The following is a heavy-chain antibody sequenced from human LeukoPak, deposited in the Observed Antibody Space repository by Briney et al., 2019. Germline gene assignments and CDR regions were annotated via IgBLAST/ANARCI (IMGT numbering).Heavy chain of an antibody. D-gene: IGHD3-3*01. Sequence: GGSLRLSCAASGFTFSSYAMSWVRQAPGKGLEWVSAISGSDGSTYYADSVKGRFTISRDNSKNTLYLQMNSLRAEDTAVYYCAKDKDDFWSGYGYWGQGTLVTVSS. V-gene: IGHV3-23*01. J-gene: IGHJ4*02. CDR1: GFTFSSYA. CDR2: ISGSDGST. CDR3: AKDKDDFWSGYGY.